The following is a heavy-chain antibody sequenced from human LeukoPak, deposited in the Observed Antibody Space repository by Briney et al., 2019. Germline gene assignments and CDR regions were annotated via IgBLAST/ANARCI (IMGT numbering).Heavy chain of an antibody. V-gene: IGHV3-48*03. D-gene: IGHD4-17*01. CDR1: GFTFSSYE. J-gene: IGHJ4*02. Sequence: GGSLRLSCAASGFTFSSYEMNWVRQARGKGLEWVSYISSSGSTIYYADSVKGRFTISRDNAKNSLYLQMNSLRAEDTAVYYCARDRAYGDGGYWGQGTLVTVSS. CDR2: ISSSGSTI. CDR3: ARDRAYGDGGY.